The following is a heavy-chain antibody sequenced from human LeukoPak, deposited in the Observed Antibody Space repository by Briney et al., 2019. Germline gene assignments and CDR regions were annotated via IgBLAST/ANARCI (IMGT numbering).Heavy chain of an antibody. D-gene: IGHD3-22*01. CDR3: ARNYYDSSGYYYDDAFDI. V-gene: IGHV3-74*01. CDR1: GFTFSSYW. CDR2: INSDGSST. J-gene: IGHJ3*02. Sequence: GGSLRLSCAASGFTFSSYWMHWVRQAQGKGLVWVSRINSDGSSTIYADSVKGRFTISRDNAKNTLYLQMNSLRAEDTAVYYCARNYYDSSGYYYDDAFDIWGQGTMVTVSS.